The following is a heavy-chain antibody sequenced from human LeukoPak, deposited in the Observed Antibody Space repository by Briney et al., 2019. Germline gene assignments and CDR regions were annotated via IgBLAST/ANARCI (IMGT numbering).Heavy chain of an antibody. V-gene: IGHV3-33*01. J-gene: IGHJ5*02. Sequence: GGSLRLSCASSGFTFSSYGMHWVRQAPGKGLEWVAVIWYDGSNKYYADSVKGRFTISRDNSKNTLYLQMNSLRAEDTAVYHCARGLDYDILTGYSMYNWFDPWGQGTLVTVSS. CDR2: IWYDGSNK. CDR1: GFTFSSYG. CDR3: ARGLDYDILTGYSMYNWFDP. D-gene: IGHD3-9*01.